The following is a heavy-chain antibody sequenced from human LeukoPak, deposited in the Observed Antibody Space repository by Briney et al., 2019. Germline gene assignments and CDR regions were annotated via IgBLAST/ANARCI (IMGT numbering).Heavy chain of an antibody. CDR1: GFTFSSYG. J-gene: IGHJ4*02. CDR2: IWDDGTIK. Sequence: GGSLRLSCAASGFTFSSYGMHWVRQAPGKGLEWVAAIWDDGTIKKYADSVKGRFTISRDNSKNTLYLQMNSLRAEDTAVYYCARDRERLADYWGQGTLVTVSS. D-gene: IGHD6-19*01. CDR3: ARDRERLADY. V-gene: IGHV3-33*08.